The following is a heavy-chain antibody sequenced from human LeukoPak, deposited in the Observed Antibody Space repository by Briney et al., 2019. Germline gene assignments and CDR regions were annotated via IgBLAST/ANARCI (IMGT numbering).Heavy chain of an antibody. J-gene: IGHJ5*02. D-gene: IGHD3-9*01. CDR3: AKEGFDILTGYRTNWFDP. Sequence: GGSLRLSCEASGFTFSIYAMTWVRQAPGKGMEWVSTFTNHHTTYYTDSVKGRLTISRDNSKNTLYLQMDSVRPEDTAVYYCAKEGFDILTGYRTNWFDPWGQGTLVTVSS. CDR2: FTNHHTT. CDR1: GFTFSIYA. V-gene: IGHV3-23*01.